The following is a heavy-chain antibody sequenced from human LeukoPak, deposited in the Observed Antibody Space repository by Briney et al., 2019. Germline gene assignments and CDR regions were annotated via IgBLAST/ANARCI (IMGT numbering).Heavy chain of an antibody. CDR1: GFTFTSYA. CDR2: ISKDGRNK. CDR3: ARGGDYGGNSDAFDI. Sequence: GRSLRPACAASGFTFTSYAMHWVRHAPSKGLEWVAVISKDGRNKYYAASGKGRFTISRDNSKNTRYLQMNSLRAGDTAVYYCARGGDYGGNSDAFDIWGQGTMVTVSS. J-gene: IGHJ3*02. V-gene: IGHV3-30-3*02. D-gene: IGHD4-23*01.